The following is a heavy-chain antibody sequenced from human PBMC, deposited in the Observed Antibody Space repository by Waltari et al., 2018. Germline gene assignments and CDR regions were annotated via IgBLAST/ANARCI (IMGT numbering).Heavy chain of an antibody. CDR2: ITSDGRTG. D-gene: IGHD2-15*01. Sequence: EVQLVASGGGLVQPGGSLRLSFVTCGFTLRHYEMNWVRRAPGKGPEWVAIITSDGRTGYSADSVKGRFTISRDNAKNSVFLQVNSLRDEDTAVYYCTVGVGVWGQGTLVTVSS. CDR3: TVGVGV. CDR1: GFTLRHYE. J-gene: IGHJ4*02. V-gene: IGHV3-48*03.